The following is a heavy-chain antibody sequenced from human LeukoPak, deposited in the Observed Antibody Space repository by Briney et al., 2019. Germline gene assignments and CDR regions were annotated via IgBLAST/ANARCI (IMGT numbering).Heavy chain of an antibody. CDR2: ISRDGRST. D-gene: IGHD5-18*01. CDR3: TSDTVDTALGIDY. V-gene: IGHV3-74*01. CDR1: GFTFSSHW. Sequence: GGSLRLSCAASGFTFSSHWMHWVRQVPGKGLVWVSRISRDGRSTAYADSVKGRLTISRDNAKNTLYLQMNSLRAEDTAVYYCTSDTVDTALGIDYWGQGTLVTVSS. J-gene: IGHJ4*02.